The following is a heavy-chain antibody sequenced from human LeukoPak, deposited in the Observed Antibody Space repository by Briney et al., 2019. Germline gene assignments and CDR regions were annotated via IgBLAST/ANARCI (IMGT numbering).Heavy chain of an antibody. Sequence: GGSLRLSCAASGFTFSSYAMSWVRQAPGKGLEWVSGISWNSGSIGYADSVKGRFTISRDNAKNSLYLQMNSLRAEDTALYYCAKGAQGSGWYYFDYWGQGTLVTVSS. V-gene: IGHV3-9*01. J-gene: IGHJ4*02. D-gene: IGHD6-19*01. CDR1: GFTFSSYA. CDR2: ISWNSGSI. CDR3: AKGAQGSGWYYFDY.